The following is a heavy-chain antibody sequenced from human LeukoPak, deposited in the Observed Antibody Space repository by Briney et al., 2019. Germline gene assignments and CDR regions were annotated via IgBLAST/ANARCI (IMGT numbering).Heavy chain of an antibody. J-gene: IGHJ4*02. Sequence: PGGSLRLSCAASGFTFSSYAMHWVRQAPGKGLEWVAVISYDGSNKYYADSVKGRFTISRDNSKNTLYLQMNSLRAEDTAVYYCASGLPVTTGYWGRGTLVTVSS. D-gene: IGHD4-17*01. CDR1: GFTFSSYA. CDR3: ASGLPVTTGY. V-gene: IGHV3-30-3*01. CDR2: ISYDGSNK.